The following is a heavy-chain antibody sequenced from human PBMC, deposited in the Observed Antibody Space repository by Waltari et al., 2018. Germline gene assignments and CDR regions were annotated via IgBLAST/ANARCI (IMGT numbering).Heavy chain of an antibody. CDR2: INHSGST. CDR3: ARRREQWLVRGAFDY. J-gene: IGHJ4*02. D-gene: IGHD6-19*01. Sequence: QVQLQQWGAGLLKPSETLSLTCAVYGGSFSGYYWSWIRQPPGKGLEWIGEINHSGSTNYNPALKSRVTISVDTSKNQFSLKLSSVTAADTAVYYCARRREQWLVRGAFDYWGQGTLVTVSS. CDR1: GGSFSGYY. V-gene: IGHV4-34*01.